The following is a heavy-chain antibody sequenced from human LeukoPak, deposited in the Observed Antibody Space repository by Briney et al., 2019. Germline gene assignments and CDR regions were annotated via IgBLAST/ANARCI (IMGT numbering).Heavy chain of an antibody. D-gene: IGHD3-16*01. Sequence: GGSLRLSCAASGYTFSSYAMHWVRQAPGKGLEWVAVISYDGSNKYYADSVKGRFTISRDNSKNTLYLQMNSLRAEDTAVYYCAREAYDYVWGSYGFDYWGHGTLVTVSS. CDR2: ISYDGSNK. CDR3: AREAYDYVWGSYGFDY. J-gene: IGHJ4*01. V-gene: IGHV3-30-3*01. CDR1: GYTFSSYA.